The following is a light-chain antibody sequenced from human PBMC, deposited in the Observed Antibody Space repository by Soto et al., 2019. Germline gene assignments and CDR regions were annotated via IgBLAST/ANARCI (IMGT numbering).Light chain of an antibody. J-gene: IGKJ4*01. Sequence: DIQMTQSPSSLSASVGDRVTITCRTSQTISDYLNWYQHKPGKAPKLLISAASSLQSGVPSRFSGSGSGTDFTLTISSLQPEDFATYYCQQSYIIPLTFGGGTKVDIK. CDR1: QTISDY. CDR2: AAS. V-gene: IGKV1-39*01. CDR3: QQSYIIPLT.